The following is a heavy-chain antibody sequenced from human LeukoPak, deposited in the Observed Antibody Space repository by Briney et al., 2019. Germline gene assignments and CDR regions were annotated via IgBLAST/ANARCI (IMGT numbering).Heavy chain of an antibody. CDR1: GFTFSSYA. Sequence: GGSLRLSCAASGFTFSSYAMHWVRQAPGKGLEWVAVISYDGSNKYYADSVKGRFTISRDNSKNTLYLQMNSLRAEDTAVYYCARDRGYSYGRGPAYGMDVWGKGTTATVSS. D-gene: IGHD5-18*01. J-gene: IGHJ6*04. V-gene: IGHV3-30*04. CDR3: ARDRGYSYGRGPAYGMDV. CDR2: ISYDGSNK.